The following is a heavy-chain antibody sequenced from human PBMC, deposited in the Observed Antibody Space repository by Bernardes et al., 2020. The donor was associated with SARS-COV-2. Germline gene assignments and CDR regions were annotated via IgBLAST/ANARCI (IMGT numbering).Heavy chain of an antibody. CDR1: GYTFTGYY. CDR2: INPNSGGT. D-gene: IGHD3-9*01. CDR3: ARERDYDIFTGYYNGWFDP. J-gene: IGHJ5*02. V-gene: IGHV1-2*02. Sequence: ASVKVSCKASGYTFTGYYIHWVRQAPGQGLEWMGWINPNSGGTNYAQKFQGRVTMTRDTSISTAYMELNRLRSDDTAVYYCARERDYDIFTGYYNGWFDPWGQGTLVTVSS.